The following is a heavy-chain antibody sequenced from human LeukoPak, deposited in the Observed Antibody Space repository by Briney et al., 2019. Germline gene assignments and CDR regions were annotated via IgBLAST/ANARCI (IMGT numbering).Heavy chain of an antibody. J-gene: IGHJ6*02. CDR2: ISSSGTTI. V-gene: IGHV3-11*01. Sequence: GGSLRLSCAASGFTFSDYYMTWIRQAPGKGLEWVSYISSSGTTIYYADSVKGRFTISRDNAKNSLFLQMNSLRADDTAVYYCARVNGAVSGTGLYYYGMDGWGQGTTVTVSS. D-gene: IGHD6-19*01. CDR3: ARVNGAVSGTGLYYYGMDG. CDR1: GFTFSDYY.